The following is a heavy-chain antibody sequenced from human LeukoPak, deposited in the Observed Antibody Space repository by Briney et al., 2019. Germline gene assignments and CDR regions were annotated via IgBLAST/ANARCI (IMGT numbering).Heavy chain of an antibody. V-gene: IGHV4-59*12. Sequence: SETLSLTCTVSGGSISSYYWSWIRQPPGKGLEWIGYIYYSGSTNYNPSLKSRVTISVDTSKNQFSLKLSSVTAADTAVYYCASTLEGYSYGFNYWGQGTLVTVSS. CDR1: GGSISSYY. J-gene: IGHJ4*02. CDR2: IYYSGST. CDR3: ASTLEGYSYGFNY. D-gene: IGHD5-18*01.